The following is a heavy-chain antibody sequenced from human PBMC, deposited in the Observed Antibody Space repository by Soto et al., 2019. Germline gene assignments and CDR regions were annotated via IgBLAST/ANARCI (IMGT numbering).Heavy chain of an antibody. CDR2: IIPIFGTA. CDR3: ARPPHPRGAFDI. CDR1: GGTFSSYA. Sequence: SVKVSCKASGGTFSSYAISWVRQAPGQGLEWMGGIIPIFGTANYAQKFQGRVTITADESTSTAYMELSSLRSEDTAVYYCARPPHPRGAFDIWGQGTMVTVSS. V-gene: IGHV1-69*13. J-gene: IGHJ3*02.